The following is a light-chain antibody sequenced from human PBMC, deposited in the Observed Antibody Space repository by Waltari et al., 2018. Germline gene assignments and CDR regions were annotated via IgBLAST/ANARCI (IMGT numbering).Light chain of an antibody. Sequence: QSALTQPPSASGSPGQSVIISCTGTNSDVGGFNYVSWYHQHPGKAPKLMIYQVTQRPSGVPDRFSGSKSGNTASLTVSGLQTEDEANYYCSSYAGSNLVFGGGTKLTVL. CDR3: SSYAGSNLV. CDR1: NSDVGGFNY. CDR2: QVT. V-gene: IGLV2-8*01. J-gene: IGLJ2*01.